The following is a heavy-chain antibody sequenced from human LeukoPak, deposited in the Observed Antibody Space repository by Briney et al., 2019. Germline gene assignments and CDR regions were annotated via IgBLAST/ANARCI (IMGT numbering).Heavy chain of an antibody. Sequence: GGSLRLSCAASGFTFKNSWMSWVRQAPGKGLEWVANINQDGDEKYYVDSVKGRFTISRDDAQTSVYLQLSSLRPEDTAVYYCAKNKGWELPAELDPWGQGALVIVSS. J-gene: IGHJ5*02. CDR2: INQDGDEK. CDR1: GFTFKNSW. D-gene: IGHD2-15*01. CDR3: AKNKGWELPAELDP. V-gene: IGHV3-7*01.